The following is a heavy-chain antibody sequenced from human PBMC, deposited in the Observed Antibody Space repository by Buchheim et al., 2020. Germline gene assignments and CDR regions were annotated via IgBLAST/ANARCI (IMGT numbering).Heavy chain of an antibody. Sequence: EVQLLESGGGLVQPGGSLRLSCAASGFTFSSYAMSWVRQAPGKGLEWVSAISGSGGSTYYADSVKGRFTISRDNSKNQLYLQMNSLRAEDTAVYYCAKEGHYYDSSGYYRGAFDIWGQGT. CDR3: AKEGHYYDSSGYYRGAFDI. D-gene: IGHD3-22*01. V-gene: IGHV3-23*01. CDR2: ISGSGGST. CDR1: GFTFSSYA. J-gene: IGHJ3*02.